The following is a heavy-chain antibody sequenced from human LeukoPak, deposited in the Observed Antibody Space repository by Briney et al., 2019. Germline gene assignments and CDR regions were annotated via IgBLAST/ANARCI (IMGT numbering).Heavy chain of an antibody. V-gene: IGHV3-48*02. Sequence: PGGSLRLSCAASGFIFSDYSMNWVRQAPGKGLEWISYISSSSGIITYADSVEGRFTISGDNAKNSLYLQMSSLRDEDTAVYYCTRDHQYHFDYWGQGTLVTVSS. CDR2: ISSSSGII. CDR1: GFIFSDYS. CDR3: TRDHQYHFDY. J-gene: IGHJ4*02. D-gene: IGHD2-2*01.